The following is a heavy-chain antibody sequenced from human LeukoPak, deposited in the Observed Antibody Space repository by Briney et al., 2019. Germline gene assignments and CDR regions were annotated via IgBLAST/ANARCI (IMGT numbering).Heavy chain of an antibody. CDR1: GGSISNKTFY. CDR2: IYYRGST. V-gene: IGHV4-39*01. J-gene: IGHJ4*02. CDR3: ARNEGSSGTPIDY. D-gene: IGHD1-26*01. Sequence: SETLSLTCFVSGGSISNKTFYWAWVRQPPGKALEWIGNIYYRGSTYYNPSLKSRVSIFVDTSRNQFSLKVTSLTAADTAVYYWARNEGSSGTPIDYWGQGTLVTVSS.